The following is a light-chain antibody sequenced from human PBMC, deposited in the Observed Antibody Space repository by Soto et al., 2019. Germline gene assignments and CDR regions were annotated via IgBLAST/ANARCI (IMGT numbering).Light chain of an antibody. CDR3: QQRYSTSIT. CDR2: DAS. Sequence: IQLTQSPSFQSASFGDRVTITCRASQSISSWLAWYQQKQGKAPKLLMYDASSLESGVPSRFSGSVSGTERTITISRLKKDDGSTYYGQQRYSTSITFGQGTRLEIK. V-gene: IGKV1-5*01. J-gene: IGKJ5*01. CDR1: QSISSW.